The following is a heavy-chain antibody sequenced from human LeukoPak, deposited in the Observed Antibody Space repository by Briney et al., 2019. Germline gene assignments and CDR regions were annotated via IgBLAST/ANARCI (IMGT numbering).Heavy chain of an antibody. CDR1: GGSISSSNCY. D-gene: IGHD2/OR15-2a*01. J-gene: IGHJ3*02. CDR3: ARDEYWLGTFDI. Sequence: SETLSLTCTVSGGSISSSNCYWGWIRQPPGKGLEWIGSIYYSGGTYYNASLKSRVTISIDTSKNQFSLKLSSVTAADTAVYYCARDEYWLGTFDIWGQGTMVTVSS. V-gene: IGHV4-39*02. CDR2: IYYSGGT.